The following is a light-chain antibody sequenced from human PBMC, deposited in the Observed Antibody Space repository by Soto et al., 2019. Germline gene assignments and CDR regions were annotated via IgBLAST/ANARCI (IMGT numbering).Light chain of an antibody. CDR2: TGS. V-gene: IGKV1-12*01. CDR3: QQYENLPT. Sequence: DIQLTQSPSYVSASVGDRVTITCRASQGIKNWLAWYQQKPGKAPNLLIYTGSSLQSGVPSRFRGSGSGTDFTFTISRLQPEDIATYDCQQYENLPTFGQGTRLEIK. J-gene: IGKJ5*01. CDR1: QGIKNW.